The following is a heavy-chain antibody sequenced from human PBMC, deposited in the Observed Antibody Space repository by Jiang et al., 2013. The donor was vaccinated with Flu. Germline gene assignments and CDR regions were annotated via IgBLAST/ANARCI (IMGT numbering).Heavy chain of an antibody. Sequence: GSGLVKPSETLSLTCTVSGDSITSNYWSWIRQPPGKGLEWIGNIFYSGSTKYNPSLKSRVTISLDTSENQFSLKLSSVTAADTAVYYCAKHFDSSGYFAIHLWGQGTLVTVSS. CDR2: IFYSGST. D-gene: IGHD3-22*01. CDR3: AKHFDSSGYFAIHL. CDR1: GDSITSNY. V-gene: IGHV4-59*08. J-gene: IGHJ4*02.